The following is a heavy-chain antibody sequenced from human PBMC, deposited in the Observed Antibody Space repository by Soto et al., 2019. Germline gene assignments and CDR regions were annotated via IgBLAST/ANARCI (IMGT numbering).Heavy chain of an antibody. CDR3: ARDWAMKDYYYGMDV. D-gene: IGHD2-2*01. CDR1: GYTFTGYY. Sequence: ASAKVSCKASGYTFTGYYMHWVRQAPGQGLEWMGWINPNSGGTNYAQKFQGWVTMTRDTSISTAYMELSRLRSDDTAVYYCARDWAMKDYYYGMDVWGQGTTVTVSS. J-gene: IGHJ6*02. V-gene: IGHV1-2*04. CDR2: INPNSGGT.